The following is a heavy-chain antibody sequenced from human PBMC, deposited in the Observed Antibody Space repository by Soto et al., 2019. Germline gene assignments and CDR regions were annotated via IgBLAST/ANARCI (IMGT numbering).Heavy chain of an antibody. J-gene: IGHJ4*02. CDR3: ARELRYDFWSRSTSRNYYFDY. D-gene: IGHD3-3*01. V-gene: IGHV1-18*01. CDR1: GYIFTNYG. CDR2: ISSYNGNT. Sequence: QVQLVQSGPEVKKPGASVKVSCKASGYIFTNYGITWVRQAPGQGLEWMGWISSYNGNTNYAQKFQGRVTMTTDISTTMTYMEVRRLTSDDTAVYYCARELRYDFWSRSTSRNYYFDYWGQGTLVTVSS.